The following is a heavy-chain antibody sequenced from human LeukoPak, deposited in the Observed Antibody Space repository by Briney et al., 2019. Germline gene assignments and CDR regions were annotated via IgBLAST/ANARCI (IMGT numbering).Heavy chain of an antibody. CDR2: IYSSGST. Sequence: PETLFLTCTVSGGSISSYYWTWIRQPARKGMEWIGRIYSSGSTIYNPSLKSRVTMSLDVSNNQFSLKLSCVTAADTAVYYCARDRGSDGSDQLDPWGQGTLVTVSS. CDR3: ARDRGSDGSDQLDP. V-gene: IGHV4-4*07. J-gene: IGHJ5*02. CDR1: GGSISSYY. D-gene: IGHD3-10*01.